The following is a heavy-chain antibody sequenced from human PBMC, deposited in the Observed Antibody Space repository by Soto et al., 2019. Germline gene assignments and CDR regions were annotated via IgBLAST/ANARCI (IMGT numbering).Heavy chain of an antibody. Sequence: EVQLVESGGGLVQPGGSLRLSCAASGFTVSSNYMSWVRQAPGKGLEWVSVIYSGGTTYYADSVKGRFTISRDNSKNTLYLQMNSLRDEDTAMYYCARNGDSSDYRGWFDPWGQGTLVTVSS. J-gene: IGHJ5*02. V-gene: IGHV3-66*01. CDR3: ARNGDSSDYRGWFDP. D-gene: IGHD3-22*01. CDR2: IYSGGTT. CDR1: GFTVSSNY.